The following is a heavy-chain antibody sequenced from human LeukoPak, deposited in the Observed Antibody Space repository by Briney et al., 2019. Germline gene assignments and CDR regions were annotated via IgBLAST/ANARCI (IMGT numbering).Heavy chain of an antibody. V-gene: IGHV1-2*02. Sequence: ASVKVSCKASGYTFTDYYMHWVRQAPGQGLEWMGWINPNSGVTNYAQKFQGGVTMTRDTSISTAYMELNRLRSEDTAVYYCARVEYYDFWSGYYGNWFDPWGQGTLVTVSS. J-gene: IGHJ5*02. CDR3: ARVEYYDFWSGYYGNWFDP. D-gene: IGHD3-3*01. CDR1: GYTFTDYY. CDR2: INPNSGVT.